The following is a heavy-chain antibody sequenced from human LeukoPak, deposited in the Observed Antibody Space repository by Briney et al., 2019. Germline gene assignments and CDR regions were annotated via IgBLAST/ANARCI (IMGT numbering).Heavy chain of an antibody. D-gene: IGHD3-10*01. CDR1: GFTFSSYA. Sequence: GGSLRLSCAASGFTFSSYAMSWVRQAPGKGLEWVSAISGSGGSTYYADSVKGRFTISRDNSKNTLYLQTNSLRAEDTAVYYCAKDDLRGSDPYDYWGQGTLVTVSS. J-gene: IGHJ4*02. CDR2: ISGSGGST. CDR3: AKDDLRGSDPYDY. V-gene: IGHV3-23*01.